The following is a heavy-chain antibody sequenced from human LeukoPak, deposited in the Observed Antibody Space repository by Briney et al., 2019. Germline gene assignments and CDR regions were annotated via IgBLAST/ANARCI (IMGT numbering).Heavy chain of an antibody. Sequence: VKVSCKASGYTFIGNGITWVRQAPGQGLEWMGWISAYNGNTNYAQKLQGRVTMTTDTSTSTAYMELRSLRSDDTAVYYCARDRNFVGFDYWGQGTLVTVSS. D-gene: IGHD3-9*01. CDR3: ARDRNFVGFDY. V-gene: IGHV1-18*01. J-gene: IGHJ4*02. CDR2: ISAYNGNT. CDR1: GYTFIGNG.